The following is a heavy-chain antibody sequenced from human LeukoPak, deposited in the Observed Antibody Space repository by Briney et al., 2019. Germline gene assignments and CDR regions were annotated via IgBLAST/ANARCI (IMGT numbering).Heavy chain of an antibody. CDR1: GGTFSSYA. CDR3: ASNFWSGYSPPEY. V-gene: IGHV1-69*05. D-gene: IGHD3-3*01. J-gene: IGHJ4*02. CDR2: IIPIFGTA. Sequence: SVKVSCKASGGTFSSYAISWVRQALGQGLEWMGGIIPIFGTANYAQKFQGRVTITTDESRSTAYMELSSLRSEDTAVYYCASNFWSGYSPPEYWGQGTLVTVSS.